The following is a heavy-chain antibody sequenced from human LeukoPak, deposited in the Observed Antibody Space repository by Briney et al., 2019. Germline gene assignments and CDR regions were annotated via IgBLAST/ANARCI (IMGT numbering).Heavy chain of an antibody. CDR2: IYYSGST. CDR3: ARVMRGGGWCFDY. J-gene: IGHJ4*02. V-gene: IGHV4-59*01. Sequence: SETLSLTCTVSGGSISSYYWSWIRQPPGKGLEWIGYIYYSGSTNYNPSLKSRVTISVDTSKNQFSLKLSSVTAADTAVYYCARVMRGGGWCFDYWGQGTLVTVSS. CDR1: GGSISSYY. D-gene: IGHD6-19*01.